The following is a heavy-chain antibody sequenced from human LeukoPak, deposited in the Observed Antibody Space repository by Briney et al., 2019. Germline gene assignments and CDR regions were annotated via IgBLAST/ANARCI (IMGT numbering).Heavy chain of an antibody. Sequence: GGSLRLSCAASGFTFSSYWMSWVRQAPGKGLEWVSAISGSGGSTYYADSVKGRFTISRDNSKNTLYLQMNSLRAEDTAVYYCAKTRYFDWSYFDYWGQGTLVTVSS. CDR1: GFTFSSYW. J-gene: IGHJ4*02. CDR2: ISGSGGST. V-gene: IGHV3-23*01. CDR3: AKTRYFDWSYFDY. D-gene: IGHD3-9*01.